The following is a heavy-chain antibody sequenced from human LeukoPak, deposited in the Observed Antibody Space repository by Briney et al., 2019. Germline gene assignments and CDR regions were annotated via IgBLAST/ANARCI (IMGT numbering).Heavy chain of an antibody. J-gene: IGHJ4*02. V-gene: IGHV4-59*01. CDR1: GGSISSYY. D-gene: IGHD2-15*01. CDR3: ARSQPAVGYCSGGSCYTTFDY. CDR2: IYYSGST. Sequence: PSETLSLTCTVSGGSISSYYWSWIRQPPGKGLEWIGYIYYSGSTNYNPSLKSRVTISVDTSKNQFSLKLSSVTAADTAVYYCARSQPAVGYCSGGSCYTTFDYWGQGTLVNVSS.